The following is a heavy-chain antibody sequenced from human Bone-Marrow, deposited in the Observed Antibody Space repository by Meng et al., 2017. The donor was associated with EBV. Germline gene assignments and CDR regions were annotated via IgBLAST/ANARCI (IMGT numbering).Heavy chain of an antibody. Sequence: QVQIQESGAGVVQLSEPLSLTCTVSVASVSGGTFHWSWIRQPPGKELEWIGYIYDGGTNIYNPSLKSRVTIFLDTSRNQFSLGLRSVTTADTAVYYCAKSSSSTPGVVDSWGQGTLVTASS. CDR1: VASVSGGTFH. CDR2: IYDGGTN. CDR3: AKSSSSTPGVVDS. J-gene: IGHJ4*02. D-gene: IGHD6-6*01. V-gene: IGHV4-61*01.